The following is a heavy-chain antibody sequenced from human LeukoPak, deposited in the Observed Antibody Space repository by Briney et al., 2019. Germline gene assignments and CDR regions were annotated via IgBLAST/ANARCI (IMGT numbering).Heavy chain of an antibody. CDR1: RFTFSDHS. V-gene: IGHV3-72*01. J-gene: IGHJ4*02. CDR3: ARVILGALDY. D-gene: IGHD2-8*02. Sequence: GGSLRLSCVASRFTFSDHSMDWVRQAPGKGLEWIGRTRNKANSYITEYAASVRGRFTISRDDSKNSLYLQMNSLKTEDTAVYYCARVILGALDYWGQGTPVTVSS. CDR2: TRNKANSYIT.